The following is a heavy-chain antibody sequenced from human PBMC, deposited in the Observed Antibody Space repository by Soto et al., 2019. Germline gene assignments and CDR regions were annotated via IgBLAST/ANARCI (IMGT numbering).Heavy chain of an antibody. V-gene: IGHV1-46*01. D-gene: IGHD6-19*01. CDR2: INPSGGST. CDR1: GYTFTIYY. J-gene: IGHJ3*02. Sequence: GASVKVSCKASGYTFTIYYMHGVRQSAGQGLEWMGIINPSGGSTSYAQKFQGRVTMTRDTSTSTVYMELSSLRSEDTAVYYCARVSSGRRGAFDIWGQGTMVTVSS. CDR3: ARVSSGRRGAFDI.